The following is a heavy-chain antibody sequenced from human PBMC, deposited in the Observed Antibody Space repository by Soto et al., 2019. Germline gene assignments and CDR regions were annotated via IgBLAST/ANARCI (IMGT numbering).Heavy chain of an antibody. V-gene: IGHV4-39*01. Sequence: SETLSLTRTVSGGSISSSSYYWGWIRQPPGKGLEWIGSIYYSGSTYYNPSLKSRVTISVDTSKNQFSLKLSSVTAADTAVYYCARHVLDTAMVIDYWGQGTLVTVSS. D-gene: IGHD5-18*01. CDR1: GGSISSSSYY. J-gene: IGHJ4*02. CDR3: ARHVLDTAMVIDY. CDR2: IYYSGST.